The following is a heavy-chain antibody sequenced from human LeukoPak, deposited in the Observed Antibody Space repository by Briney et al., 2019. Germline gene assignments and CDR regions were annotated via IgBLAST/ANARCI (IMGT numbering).Heavy chain of an antibody. Sequence: GGSLRLSCAASGFTFSSYWMHWVRQAPGKGLEWVSGISWSSGSIGYADSVKGRFTISRDNAKNSLYLQMNSLRAEDMALYYCAKGGGITIFGVAYFDYWGQGTLVTVSS. J-gene: IGHJ4*02. V-gene: IGHV3-9*03. D-gene: IGHD3-3*01. CDR3: AKGGGITIFGVAYFDY. CDR1: GFTFSSYW. CDR2: ISWSSGSI.